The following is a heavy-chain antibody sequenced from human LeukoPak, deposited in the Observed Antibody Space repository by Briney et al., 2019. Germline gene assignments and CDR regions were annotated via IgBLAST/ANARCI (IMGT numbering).Heavy chain of an antibody. J-gene: IGHJ3*02. CDR1: GFIVSSNY. V-gene: IGHV3-53*01. CDR3: ARDTVRGSHPDASDI. CDR2: IYSDGTT. D-gene: IGHD4-17*01. Sequence: GGSLRLSCAAFGFIVSSNYMTWVRQAPGKGLEWVSVIYSDGTTYYADSVKGRFTISRDNSKNTLYLQMNSLRAEDTAVFYCARDTVRGSHPDASDIWGQGTMVTVSS.